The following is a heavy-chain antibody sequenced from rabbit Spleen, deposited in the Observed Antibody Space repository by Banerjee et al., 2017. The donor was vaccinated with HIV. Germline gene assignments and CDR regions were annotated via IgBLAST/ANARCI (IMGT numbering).Heavy chain of an antibody. J-gene: IGHJ4*01. CDR1: GFTISSTYW. CDR3: ARDQGYSYNFATGDFDL. V-gene: IGHV1S40*01. D-gene: IGHD6-1*01. CDR2: IDDVDGSI. Sequence: QSLEESGGDLVKPGASLTLTCKASGFTISSTYWICWVRQAPGKGLEWIACIDDVDGSIYYATRAKGRFSSSKTSSTTVTLQMTSLTAADTAIYFCARDQGYSYNFATGDFDLWGQGTLVTVS.